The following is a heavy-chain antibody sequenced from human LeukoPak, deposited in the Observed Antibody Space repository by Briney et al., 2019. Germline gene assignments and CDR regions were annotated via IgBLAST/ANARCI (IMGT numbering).Heavy chain of an antibody. D-gene: IGHD6-6*01. CDR3: ARGPIAAYHYYTDV. CDR2: IYSGGST. Sequence: PGGSLRLSCSASGFTVSSNYMSWVRQAPGKGLERVSVIYSGGSTYYADSVKGRFTISRDNSKNTLYLQMNSLRAEDTAVYYCARGPIAAYHYYTDVWGKGTTVTVSS. J-gene: IGHJ6*03. CDR1: GFTVSSNY. V-gene: IGHV3-66*02.